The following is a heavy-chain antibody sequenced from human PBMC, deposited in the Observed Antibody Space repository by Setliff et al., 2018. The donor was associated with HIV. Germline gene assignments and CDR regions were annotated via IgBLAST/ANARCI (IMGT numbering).Heavy chain of an antibody. J-gene: IGHJ3*02. CDR3: ARGGNYYGSGRRDAFDI. Sequence: SETLSLTCAVSGYSISSSNWWGWIRQPPGKGLEWIGYIYYSGSIYYNPSLKSRVTMSVDTSKNQFSLKLSSVTAVDTAVYYCARGGNYYGSGRRDAFDIWGQGTMVTVS. CDR2: IYYSGSI. CDR1: GYSISSSNW. D-gene: IGHD3-10*01. V-gene: IGHV4-28*05.